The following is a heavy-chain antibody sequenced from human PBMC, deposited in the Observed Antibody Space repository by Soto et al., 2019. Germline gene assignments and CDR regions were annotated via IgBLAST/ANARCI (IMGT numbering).Heavy chain of an antibody. V-gene: IGHV3-23*03. J-gene: IGHJ4*02. Sequence: PGGSLRLSCAASGFSFSDYSMNWVRQAPGKGLEWVSFIDLRGTTTYYRDSVKGRLTVLKDKSMNTVYLQMNSLTVEDAAVYYCTKDRVPDGIYSFDYWGQGALVTVSS. CDR2: IDLRGTTT. CDR3: TKDRVPDGIYSFDY. CDR1: GFSFSDYS. D-gene: IGHD2-15*01.